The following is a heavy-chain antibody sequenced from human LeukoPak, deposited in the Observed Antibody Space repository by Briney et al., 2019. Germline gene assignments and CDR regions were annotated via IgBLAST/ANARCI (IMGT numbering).Heavy chain of an antibody. CDR2: IYHSGST. CDR3: AVTIVVVPAASTYYFDY. Sequence: SETLSLTCAVSGHSISSGYYWGWIRQPPGKGLEWIGSIYHSGSTYYNPSLKSRVTISVDTSKNQFSLKLSSVTAADTAVYYCAVTIVVVPAASTYYFDYWGQGTLVTVSS. V-gene: IGHV4-38-2*01. J-gene: IGHJ4*02. CDR1: GHSISSGYY. D-gene: IGHD2-2*01.